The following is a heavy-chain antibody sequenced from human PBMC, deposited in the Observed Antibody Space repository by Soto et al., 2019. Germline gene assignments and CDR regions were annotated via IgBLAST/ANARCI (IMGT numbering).Heavy chain of an antibody. CDR2: IWYDGSNK. Sequence: PGGSLRLSCAASGFTFSSYGMHWVRQAPGKGLEWVAVIWYDGSNKYYADSVKGRFTISRDNSKNTLYLQMNSLRAEDPAVYYCAKHLRENCYSALDYWGRGTLVTVSS. D-gene: IGHD2-15*01. V-gene: IGHV3-33*06. J-gene: IGHJ4*02. CDR3: AKHLRENCYSALDY. CDR1: GFTFSSYG.